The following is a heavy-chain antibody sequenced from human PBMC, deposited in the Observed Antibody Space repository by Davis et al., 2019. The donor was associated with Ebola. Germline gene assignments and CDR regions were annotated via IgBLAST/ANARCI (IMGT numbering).Heavy chain of an antibody. D-gene: IGHD4-17*01. V-gene: IGHV1-3*01. CDR2: INAGNGNT. CDR3: ARAGNDYGDYGFDY. CDR1: GYAFTSYA. J-gene: IGHJ4*02. Sequence: AASVKVSCKASGYAFTSYAMHWVRQAPGQRLEWMGWINAGNGNTKYSQKFQGRVSITRDTSASTAYMELSSLRSEDTAVYYCARAGNDYGDYGFDYWGQGTLVTVSS.